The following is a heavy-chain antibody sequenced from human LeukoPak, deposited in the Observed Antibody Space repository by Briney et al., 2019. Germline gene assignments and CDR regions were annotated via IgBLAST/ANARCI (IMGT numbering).Heavy chain of an antibody. J-gene: IGHJ4*02. V-gene: IGHV1-8*01. Sequence: ASVKVSCKASGYTFTSYDINWVRQATGQGLEWMGWMNPNSGNTGYAQKFQGRVTMTRNTSISTAYMELSSLRSEDTAVYYCARAPVVPFGARGVISGARRSRQSGAILGYCSGGSCYPYYFDYWGQGTLVTVSS. CDR3: ARAPVVPFGARGVISGARRSRQSGAILGYCSGGSCYPYYFDY. CDR1: GYTFTSYD. CDR2: MNPNSGNT. D-gene: IGHD2-15*01.